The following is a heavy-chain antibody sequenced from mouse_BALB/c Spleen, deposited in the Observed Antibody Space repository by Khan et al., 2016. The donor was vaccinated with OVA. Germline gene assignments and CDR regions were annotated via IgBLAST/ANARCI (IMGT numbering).Heavy chain of an antibody. J-gene: IGHJ3*01. CDR3: ARWFAY. Sequence: EVQLQESGPGLVKPSQSLSLTCTVTGYSITSDYAWNWIRQFPGNKLEWMGYINYSGSTSYYPSLKSRISITRDTSKNQFFLQLNSVTTEDTATXYCARWFAYWGQGTLVTVSA. CDR2: INYSGST. V-gene: IGHV3-2*02. CDR1: GYSITSDYA.